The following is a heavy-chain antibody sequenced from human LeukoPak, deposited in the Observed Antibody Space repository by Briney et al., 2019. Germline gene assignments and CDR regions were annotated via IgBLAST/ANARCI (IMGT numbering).Heavy chain of an antibody. CDR1: GGSFSAYY. CDR3: ARGTNGPRLNY. Sequence: SSETLSLTYAVNGGSFSAYYWTWIRQSPGKGLEWIGEINPSGSANYHPSLKSRVTTSLDTSNNQFSLRLRSVTAADTALYYCARGTNGPRLNYWGQGTLVTVSS. V-gene: IGHV4-34*01. D-gene: IGHD5-12*01. J-gene: IGHJ4*02. CDR2: INPSGSA.